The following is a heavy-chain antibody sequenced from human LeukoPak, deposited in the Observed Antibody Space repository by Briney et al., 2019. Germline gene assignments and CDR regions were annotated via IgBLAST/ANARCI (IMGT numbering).Heavy chain of an antibody. CDR3: SRPGYDGFDY. V-gene: IGHV3-73*01. J-gene: IGHJ4*02. CDR1: GFTFSDSA. CDR2: IRGKAHNYAT. D-gene: IGHD5-12*01. Sequence: GGSLRLSCAASGFTFSDSAMHWVRQASGKGLEWVGRIRGKAHNYATAYAASVKGRFTISRDDSKNTTHLQMNSLKTEDTAVYYCSRPGYDGFDYWGQGLLVTVSS.